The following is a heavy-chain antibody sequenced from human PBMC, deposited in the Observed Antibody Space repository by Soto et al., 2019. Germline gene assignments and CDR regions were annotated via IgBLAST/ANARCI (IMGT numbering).Heavy chain of an antibody. CDR2: MHDSGST. CDR1: GASISSYY. Sequence: PSETLSLTCTVSGASISSYYWNWIRQPPGKGLEWIGYMHDSGSTSYNPSLKSRVTISVDTSKNQFSLKLTSVTAADTAVYYCARDKTTGLSDYWGQGTLVTVSS. V-gene: IGHV4-59*12. CDR3: ARDKTTGLSDY. J-gene: IGHJ4*02. D-gene: IGHD1-7*01.